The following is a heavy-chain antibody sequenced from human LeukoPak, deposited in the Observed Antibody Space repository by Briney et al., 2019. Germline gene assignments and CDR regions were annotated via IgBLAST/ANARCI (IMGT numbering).Heavy chain of an antibody. Sequence: PSETLSLTCAVSGYSISSSNWWGWIRQPPGKGLEWIGYIYYSGSIYYNPSLKSRVTMSVDTSKNQFSLKLSSVTAVDTAVYYCARASLVGANLNWFDPWGQGTLVTVSS. CDR2: IYYSGSI. V-gene: IGHV4-28*05. J-gene: IGHJ5*02. CDR3: ARASLVGANLNWFDP. D-gene: IGHD1-26*01. CDR1: GYSISSSNW.